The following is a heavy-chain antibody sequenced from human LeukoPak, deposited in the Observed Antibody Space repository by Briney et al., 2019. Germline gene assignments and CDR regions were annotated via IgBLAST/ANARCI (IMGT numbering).Heavy chain of an antibody. CDR1: GFTFSGDA. V-gene: IGHV3-23*01. CDR3: AKEVVVSAAVGTVGFDP. Sequence: PGGSLRLSCAASGFTFSGDAMSWVRQAPGKGLEWVSAISGSGSRTYYADSVKGRFTISRDNSKNTLYLRINSLRAEDTAVYYCAKEVVVSAAVGTVGFDPWGQGTLVTVSS. J-gene: IGHJ5*02. D-gene: IGHD6-13*01. CDR2: ISGSGSRT.